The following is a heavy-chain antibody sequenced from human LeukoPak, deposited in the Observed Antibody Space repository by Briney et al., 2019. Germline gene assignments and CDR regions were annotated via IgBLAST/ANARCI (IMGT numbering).Heavy chain of an antibody. J-gene: IGHJ4*02. Sequence: GGSLRLSCAASGFDFSGFYMHWVRQASGRGLEWVGLIRSKTSSYTTVYAGSLKGRFTISRDDSKNTAYLHMNSLEAEDTAVYYCTRQDWSGGSCSYVDHWGQGTLVTVSS. V-gene: IGHV3-73*01. CDR2: IRSKTSSYTT. CDR3: TRQDWSGGSCSYVDH. CDR1: GFDFSGFY. D-gene: IGHD2-15*01.